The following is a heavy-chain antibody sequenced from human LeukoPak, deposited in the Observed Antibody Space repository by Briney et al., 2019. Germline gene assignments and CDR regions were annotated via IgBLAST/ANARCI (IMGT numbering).Heavy chain of an antibody. V-gene: IGHV3-53*05. D-gene: IGHD4-17*01. CDR2: IYSGGST. CDR1: GFTVGSNT. J-gene: IGHJ2*01. Sequence: GGSLRLSCAASGFTVGSNTMSWVRQAPGKGLEWVSIIYSGGSTSYADSVKGRFTISRDNSKNTLYLQMNSLRAEDTAVYYCAKDASPTVTTAYWYFDLWGRGTLVTVSS. CDR3: AKDASPTVTTAYWYFDL.